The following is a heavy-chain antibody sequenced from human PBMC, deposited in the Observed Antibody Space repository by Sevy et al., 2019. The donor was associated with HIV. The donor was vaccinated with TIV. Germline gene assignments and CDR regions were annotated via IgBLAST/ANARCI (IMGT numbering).Heavy chain of an antibody. CDR1: GYTFTSYG. D-gene: IGHD2-2*01. V-gene: IGHV1-18*01. CDR3: ARDRGIVVVPAARYRWFDP. J-gene: IGHJ5*02. CDR2: FSAYNGNT. Sequence: ASVKVSCKASGYTFTSYGISWVRQAPGQGLEWMGWFSAYNGNTNYAQKLQGRVTMTTDTSTSTAYMELRSLRSDDTAVYYCARDRGIVVVPAARYRWFDPWGQGTLVTVSS.